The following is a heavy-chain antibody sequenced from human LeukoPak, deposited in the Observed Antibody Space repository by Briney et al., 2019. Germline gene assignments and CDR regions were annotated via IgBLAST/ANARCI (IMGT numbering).Heavy chain of an antibody. J-gene: IGHJ6*02. CDR1: GYTLTSYG. V-gene: IGHV1-18*01. CDR3: AREEVTRYCSSTSCVIYYGMDV. Sequence: ASVKVSCRASGYTLTSYGINWVRQAPGQGLEWLGWISAYTGDTKYAQKLQGRVTMSTDTSTSTAYMQLRSLRSDDTAMYYCAREEVTRYCSSTSCVIYYGMDVWGQGTTVTVSS. CDR2: ISAYTGDT. D-gene: IGHD2-2*01.